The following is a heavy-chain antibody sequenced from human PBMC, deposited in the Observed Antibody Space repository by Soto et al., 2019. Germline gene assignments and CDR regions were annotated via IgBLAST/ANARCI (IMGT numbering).Heavy chain of an antibody. Sequence: PSETLSLACAVYVGSFSGYCWSLIRQPPGKGLEWIGEINHSGSTNYNPSLKSRVTISVDTSKNQFSLKLSSVTAADTAVYYCESLKQLVWFEPWGQGNLVTVS. V-gene: IGHV4-34*01. CDR3: ESLKQLVWFEP. J-gene: IGHJ5*02. CDR1: VGSFSGYC. CDR2: INHSGST. D-gene: IGHD6-6*01.